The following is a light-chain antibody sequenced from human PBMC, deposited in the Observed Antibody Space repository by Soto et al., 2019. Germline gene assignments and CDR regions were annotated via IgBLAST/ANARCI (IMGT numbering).Light chain of an antibody. CDR1: RSVFYSSNNKNY. CDR2: WAS. V-gene: IGKV4-1*01. CDR3: QQYYTPPWT. J-gene: IGKJ1*01. Sequence: DIVMTQSPDSLAVSLGERATIICKSSRSVFYSSNNKNYLAWYQKRPGQSPKLLIYWASTRESGVPDRFSGSGSGTNFTLNINSLQAEDVAIYYCQQYYTPPWTFGQGTKVEIK.